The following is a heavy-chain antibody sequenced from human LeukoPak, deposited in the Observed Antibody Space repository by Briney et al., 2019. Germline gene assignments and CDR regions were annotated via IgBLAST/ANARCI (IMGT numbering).Heavy chain of an antibody. CDR1: GGSFSGYY. D-gene: IGHD3-10*01. CDR3: ARGLTGGSGMYYYYGMDV. CDR2: INHSGGT. J-gene: IGHJ6*04. Sequence: PSETLSLTCAVYGGSFSGYYWSWIRQPPGKGLEWIGEINHSGGTNYNPSLKSRVTISVDTSKNQFSLKLSSVTAADTAVYYCARGLTGGSGMYYYYGMDVWGKGTTVTVSS. V-gene: IGHV4-34*01.